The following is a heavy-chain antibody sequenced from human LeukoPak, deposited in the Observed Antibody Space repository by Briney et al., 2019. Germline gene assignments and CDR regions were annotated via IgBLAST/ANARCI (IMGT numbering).Heavy chain of an antibody. Sequence: PGGSLRLSCAASGFSFSSYWMSWVRQAPGKGLEWVSVIYSGGSTYYADSVKGRFTISRDNSKNTLYLQMNSLRAEDTAVYYCARDRNYYYGMDVWGQGTTVTVSS. V-gene: IGHV3-66*01. J-gene: IGHJ6*02. CDR2: IYSGGST. CDR3: ARDRNYYYGMDV. CDR1: GFSFSSYW.